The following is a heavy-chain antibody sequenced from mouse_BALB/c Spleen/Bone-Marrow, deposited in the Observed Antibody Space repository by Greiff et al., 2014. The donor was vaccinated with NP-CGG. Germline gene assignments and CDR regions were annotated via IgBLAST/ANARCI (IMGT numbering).Heavy chain of an antibody. CDR2: VIPYNGGT. CDR1: GYTFTDYH. Sequence: VQLKQSGSELVKPGASVKMSCKASGYTFTDYHMDWVKQSHGESFEWIGRVIPYNGGTSYNQKFKGKATLTVDKSSSTAYMELNSLTSEDSAVYYCARKRDNLYYFDYWGQGTTLTVSS. V-gene: IGHV1-19*01. CDR3: ARKRDNLYYFDY. J-gene: IGHJ2*01. D-gene: IGHD1-3*01.